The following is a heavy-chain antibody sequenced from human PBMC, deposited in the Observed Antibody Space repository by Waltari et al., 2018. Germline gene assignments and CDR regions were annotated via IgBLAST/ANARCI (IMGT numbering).Heavy chain of an antibody. CDR1: GYSISSGSY. CDR2: IYSRGRT. J-gene: IGHJ3*02. D-gene: IGHD7-27*01. Sequence: QVQLQESGPGLVKPSETLSLTCSVSGYSISSGSYWGWIRQPPGKGLEWIGSIYSRGRTHDNPSIKSRVTISKDTSKNQFSLNLNSVTAADTGIYYCARALNWGSTGAFDIWGQGTMVTVSS. CDR3: ARALNWGSTGAFDI. V-gene: IGHV4-38-2*02.